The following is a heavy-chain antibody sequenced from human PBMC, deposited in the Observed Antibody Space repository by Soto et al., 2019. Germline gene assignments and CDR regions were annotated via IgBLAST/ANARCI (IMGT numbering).Heavy chain of an antibody. V-gene: IGHV3-33*06. CDR3: AKNPVYYYYMDV. CDR2: IWYDGSNK. J-gene: IGHJ6*03. CDR1: GFTFSSYG. Sequence: SGGSLRLSCAASGFTFSSYGMHWVRQAPGKGLEWVAVIWYDGSNKYYADSVKGRFTISRDNSKNTLYLQMNSLRAEDTAVYYCAKNPVYYYYMDVWGKGTTVTVSS.